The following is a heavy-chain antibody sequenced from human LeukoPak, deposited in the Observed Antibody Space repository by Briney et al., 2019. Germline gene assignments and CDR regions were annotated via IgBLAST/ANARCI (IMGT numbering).Heavy chain of an antibody. CDR2: INPSGGST. V-gene: IGHV1-46*01. Sequence: ASVKVSCKASGYTFTSYYMHWVRQAPGQGLEWVGIINPSGGSTSYAQKFQGRVTMTRDMSTSTVYMELSSLRSEDTAVYYCARVPQLGLFDYWGQGTLVTVSS. J-gene: IGHJ4*02. CDR3: ARVPQLGLFDY. CDR1: GYTFTSYY. D-gene: IGHD1-1*01.